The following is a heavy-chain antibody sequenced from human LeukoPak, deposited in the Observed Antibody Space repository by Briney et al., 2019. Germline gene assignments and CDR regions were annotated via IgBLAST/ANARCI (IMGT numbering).Heavy chain of an antibody. CDR1: GYSINSGYY. D-gene: IGHD5-18*01. Sequence: PSETLSLTCTVSGYSINSGYYWRWIRQPPGKGLEWIGYIYYSGSTNYNPSLKSRVTISVDTSKNQFSLKLTSVTAADTAVYYCARTTEGGYTYGYFYYYYMDVWGKGTTVTISS. CDR3: ARTTEGGYTYGYFYYYYMDV. V-gene: IGHV4-61*01. J-gene: IGHJ6*03. CDR2: IYYSGST.